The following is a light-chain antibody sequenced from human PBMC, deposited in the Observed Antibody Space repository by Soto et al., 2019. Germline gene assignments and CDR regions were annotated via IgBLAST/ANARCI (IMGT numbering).Light chain of an antibody. CDR1: SSDVGAYKY. V-gene: IGLV2-14*01. Sequence: QSALTQPASVSGSPGQSITISCTGTSSDVGAYKYVSWYQHYPGKAPKLMIYDVSNRPSGVSNRFSGSKSGNTASLSISGLQAEDEADYYCTSYTGSSILPYVFGTGTKLTVL. CDR2: DVS. J-gene: IGLJ1*01. CDR3: TSYTGSSILPYV.